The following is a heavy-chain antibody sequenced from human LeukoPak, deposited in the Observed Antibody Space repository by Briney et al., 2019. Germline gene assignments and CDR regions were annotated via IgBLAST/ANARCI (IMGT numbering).Heavy chain of an antibody. D-gene: IGHD6-13*01. Sequence: PSETLSLTCTVSGGSISSHYWTWIRQPPGKGLEWIGYIYSSGITNYNPSLTSRLTISVDTSSNQFSLDLRSMTAADTAVYYCVRHLSSSWNFDYWGRGTLVTVSS. CDR2: IYSSGIT. J-gene: IGHJ4*02. V-gene: IGHV4-59*08. CDR3: VRHLSSSWNFDY. CDR1: GGSISSHY.